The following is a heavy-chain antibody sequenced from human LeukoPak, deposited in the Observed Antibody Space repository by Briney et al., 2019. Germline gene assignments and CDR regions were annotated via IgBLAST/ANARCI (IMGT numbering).Heavy chain of an antibody. V-gene: IGHV4-4*07. CDR1: GDSISSYY. CDR2: IYSSGST. D-gene: IGHD3-22*01. Sequence: SETLSLTCTVSGDSISSYYWSWIRQPAGKGLEWIGRIYSSGSTTYNPSLKSRVTMSLDTSKNQFSLKLSSVTAADTAVYYCASRLDSSGYYYRDYWGQGTLVTVSS. J-gene: IGHJ4*02. CDR3: ASRLDSSGYYYRDY.